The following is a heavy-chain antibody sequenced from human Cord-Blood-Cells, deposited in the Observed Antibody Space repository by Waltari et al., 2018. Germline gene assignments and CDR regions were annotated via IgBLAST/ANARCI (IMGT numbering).Heavy chain of an antibody. D-gene: IGHD1-26*01. J-gene: IGHJ4*02. CDR1: GYTFTGYY. CDR2: INPNSGGT. Sequence: QVQLVQSGAEVKKPGASVKVSCKASGYTFTGYYMHWVRQAPGQGLEWMGWINPNSGGTNDAQKFQCRVTMTRDTYISTAYMELSRLRSDDTAVYYCARGSLGAGYWGQGTLVTVSS. CDR3: ARGSLGAGY. V-gene: IGHV1-2*02.